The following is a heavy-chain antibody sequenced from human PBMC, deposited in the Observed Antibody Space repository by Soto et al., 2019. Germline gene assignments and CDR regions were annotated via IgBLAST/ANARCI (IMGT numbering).Heavy chain of an antibody. V-gene: IGHV4-31*03. D-gene: IGHD2-2*01. CDR1: GGSISSGGYY. Sequence: QVQLQESGPGLVKPSQTLSLTCTVSGGSISSGGYYWSWIRQHPGKGLEWIGYIYYSGSTYYNPSLKSRVTISVDTSKNQFSLKLSSVTAADAAVYYCARTIVVVPAAFPEAFDIWGQGTMVTVSS. J-gene: IGHJ3*02. CDR2: IYYSGST. CDR3: ARTIVVVPAAFPEAFDI.